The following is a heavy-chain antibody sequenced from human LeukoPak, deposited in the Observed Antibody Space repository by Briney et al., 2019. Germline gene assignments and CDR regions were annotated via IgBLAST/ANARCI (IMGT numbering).Heavy chain of an antibody. CDR3: ARGLGYCSSTSCYQAFDI. CDR2: IYYTGST. V-gene: IGHV4-59*01. Sequence: SETLSLTCTVSGGSISTYYWSWIRQPPGKGLEWIGYIYYTGSTNYNPSLKSRVTISVDTSKSQFSLKLSSVTAADTALYYCARGLGYCSSTSCYQAFDIWGQGTMVTVSS. CDR1: GGSISTYY. J-gene: IGHJ3*02. D-gene: IGHD2-2*01.